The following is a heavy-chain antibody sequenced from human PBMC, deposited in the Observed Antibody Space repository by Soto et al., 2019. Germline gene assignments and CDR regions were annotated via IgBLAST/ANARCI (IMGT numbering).Heavy chain of an antibody. Sequence: GESLKISCKGSGYSFTSYWIGWVRQMPGKGLEWMGIIYPGDSDTRYSPSFQGQVTISADKSISTAYLQWSSLKASDTAMYYCASRGPSEGANNWNSPGAFDIWGQGTMVTVSS. D-gene: IGHD1-7*01. CDR2: IYPGDSDT. CDR1: GYSFTSYW. J-gene: IGHJ3*02. V-gene: IGHV5-51*01. CDR3: ASRGPSEGANNWNSPGAFDI.